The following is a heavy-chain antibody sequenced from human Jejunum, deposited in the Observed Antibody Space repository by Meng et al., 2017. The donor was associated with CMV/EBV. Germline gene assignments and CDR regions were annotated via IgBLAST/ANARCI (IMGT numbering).Heavy chain of an antibody. V-gene: IGHV3-21*01. D-gene: IGHD2-15*01. CDR1: GFTFSTYT. Sequence: CAASGFTFSTYTVNWVRQAPGKGLEWVSSISSSTYIYYADSVEGRFTISRDNAKSSLYLQMNSLRAEDTAVYYCASSSYSGPLRYWGQGTQVTVSS. CDR2: ISSSTYI. J-gene: IGHJ4*02. CDR3: ASSSYSGPLRY.